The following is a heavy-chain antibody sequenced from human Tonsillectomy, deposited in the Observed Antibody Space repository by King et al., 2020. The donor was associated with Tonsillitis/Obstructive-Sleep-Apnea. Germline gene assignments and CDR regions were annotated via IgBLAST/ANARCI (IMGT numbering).Heavy chain of an antibody. CDR2: IYYTGST. D-gene: IGHD2-8*01. J-gene: IGHJ4*02. Sequence: LQLQESGPGLVKPSETLSLTCTVSGGSISSFYWSWIRQPPGKGLDWIGYIYYTGSTNYNPSLESRVTISVDTSKKQFSLKLTSVTAADTAVYYCVRDGVGSLDYWGQGTLVTVSS. CDR1: GGSISSFY. CDR3: VRDGVGSLDY. V-gene: IGHV4-59*01.